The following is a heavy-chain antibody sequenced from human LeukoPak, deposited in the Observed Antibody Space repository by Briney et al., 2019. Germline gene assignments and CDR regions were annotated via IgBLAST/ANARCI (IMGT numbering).Heavy chain of an antibody. CDR2: IFYSGST. CDR3: ARLGSYHDF. D-gene: IGHD1-26*01. V-gene: IGHV4-39*07. Sequence: PSETLSLTCTVSGGSISSSSYYWGWIRQPPGKGLEWIGTIFYSGSTYYNPSLKSRITMSVDTSKDQFSLKLTSVTAADTAVYFCARLGSYHDFWGQGALVTVSS. J-gene: IGHJ4*03. CDR1: GGSISSSSYY.